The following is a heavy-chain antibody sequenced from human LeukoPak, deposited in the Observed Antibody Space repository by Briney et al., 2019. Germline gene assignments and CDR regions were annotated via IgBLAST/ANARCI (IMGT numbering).Heavy chain of an antibody. J-gene: IGHJ5*02. CDR3: ARLGSGEYWFDP. D-gene: IGHD1-14*01. CDR2: ISGSGGST. CDR1: GFTFSSYA. V-gene: IGHV3-23*01. Sequence: GSLRLSCAASGFTFSSYAMSWVRQAPGKGLEWVSAISGSGGSTYYADSVKGRFTISRDNSKNTLYLQMNSLRAEDTAVYYCARLGSGEYWFDPWGQGTLVTVSS.